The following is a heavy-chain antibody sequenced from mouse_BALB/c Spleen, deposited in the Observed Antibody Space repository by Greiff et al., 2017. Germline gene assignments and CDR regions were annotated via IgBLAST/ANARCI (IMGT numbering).Heavy chain of an antibody. CDR3: ARRGYGNYITWFAY. CDR2: ISYSGST. V-gene: IGHV3-2*02. D-gene: IGHD2-10*02. CDR1: GYSITSYYA. Sequence: EVQLQQSGPGLVKPSQSLSLTCTVTGYSITSYYAWNWIRQFPGNKLEWMGYISYSGSTSYNPSLKSRISITRDTSKNQFFLQLNSVTTEDTATYYCARRGYGNYITWFAYWGQGTLVTVSA. J-gene: IGHJ3*01.